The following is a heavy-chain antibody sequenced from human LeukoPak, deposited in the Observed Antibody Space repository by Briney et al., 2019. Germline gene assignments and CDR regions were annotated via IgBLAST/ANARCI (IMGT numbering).Heavy chain of an antibody. CDR1: GFTLSSYS. CDR2: IRSRSSYI. V-gene: IGHV3-21*01. D-gene: IGHD2-8*01. J-gene: IGHJ6*02. CDR3: ARDLMLWWTNGVCNGGMDV. Sequence: GGSLSLSCVASGFTLSSYSIKWVRQAARKGLEWVSSIRSRSSYIYYADSVKDRFTVSRDNAKNSLYLQMHSLRDEDTAVYCCARDLMLWWTNGVCNGGMDVWGQGTTISVFS.